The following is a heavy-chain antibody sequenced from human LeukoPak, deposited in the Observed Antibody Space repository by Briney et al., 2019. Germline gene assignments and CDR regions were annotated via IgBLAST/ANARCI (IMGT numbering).Heavy chain of an antibody. CDR2: IRSDGSST. J-gene: IGHJ4*02. CDR3: RRRYGGHSGWAGYHDS. D-gene: IGHD6-19*01. CDR1: GFSFSAYI. Sequence: GGSLRLSCVASGFSFSAYIMHWVRQAPGKGLEYVSAIRSDGSSTFYPNSVKGRFTISRDNSKSTLYLQMGSLRAEDTAVYYCRRRYGGHSGWAGYHDSWGQGTLVTVSS. V-gene: IGHV3-64*01.